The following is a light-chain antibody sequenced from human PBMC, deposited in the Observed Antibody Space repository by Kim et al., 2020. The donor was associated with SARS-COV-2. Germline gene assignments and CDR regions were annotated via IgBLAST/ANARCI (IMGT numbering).Light chain of an antibody. CDR2: GAS. J-gene: IGKJ5*01. Sequence: EIVLTQSPGTLSLSPGETATFSCRASESVDSSKLAWYQQKPGQAPRLLIFGASSRTTGIPDRFSGSGSGTDFTLTISRLEPEDFAVYYCQQISSSPPITFGQGTRIGIK. CDR3: QQISSSPPIT. CDR1: ESVDSSK. V-gene: IGKV3-20*01.